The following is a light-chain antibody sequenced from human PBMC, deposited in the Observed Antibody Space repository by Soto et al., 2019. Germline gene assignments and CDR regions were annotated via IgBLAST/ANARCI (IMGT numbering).Light chain of an antibody. CDR1: SSDVGGYNY. CDR2: EVT. CDR3: SSYASSSTLV. Sequence: QSALTQPASVSGSPGQSITISCTGTSSDVGGYNYVSWYQQHPDRAPKLVIYEVTNRPSGVSNRFSGSKSGNTASLTISGLQAEDEADYYFSSYASSSTLVFGGGTKVTVL. V-gene: IGLV2-14*01. J-gene: IGLJ3*02.